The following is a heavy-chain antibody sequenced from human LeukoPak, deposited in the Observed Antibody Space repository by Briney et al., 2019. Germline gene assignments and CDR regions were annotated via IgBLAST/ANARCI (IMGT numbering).Heavy chain of an antibody. CDR2: FNHSGST. V-gene: IGHV4-34*01. CDR3: ARAVDDFWSGYPPALDY. D-gene: IGHD3-3*01. CDR1: GGSFSGYY. Sequence: PSETLSLTCAVYGGSFSGYYWSWIRQPPGKGLEWIGEFNHSGSTNYNPSLKSRVTISVDTSKNQFSLKLSSVTAADTAVYYCARAVDDFWSGYPPALDYWAREPWSPSPQ. J-gene: IGHJ4*02.